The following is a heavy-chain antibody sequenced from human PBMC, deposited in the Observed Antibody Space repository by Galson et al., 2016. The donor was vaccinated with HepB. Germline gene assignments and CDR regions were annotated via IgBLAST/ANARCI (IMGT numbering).Heavy chain of an antibody. CDR1: GFPFTNYA. D-gene: IGHD3-3*01. CDR3: VGGRVNYFWSGYTERATHDFDS. Sequence: SLRLSCAASGFPFTNYAMCWVRQAPGQGLEFVSAISTYGGRTHYANNVQGRVTISTDDSTNTANLQMSRLRTEDPAVYYCVGGRVNYFWSGYTERATHDFDSWGQGNLVTVSS. J-gene: IGHJ5*01. V-gene: IGHV3-64D*06. CDR2: ISTYGGRT.